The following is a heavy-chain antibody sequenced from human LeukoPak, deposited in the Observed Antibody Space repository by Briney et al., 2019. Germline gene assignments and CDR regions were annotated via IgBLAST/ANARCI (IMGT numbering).Heavy chain of an antibody. J-gene: IGHJ4*02. CDR3: AKEYSGYDFDY. D-gene: IGHD5-12*01. Sequence: PGGSLRLSCAASGFTLRSYYMSWVRQAPGKGLEWVASISGSGVNSYYADSVRGRFTISRDNSQNTLYLQMDSLRAEDTALYYCAKEYSGYDFDYWGQGTLVTVSS. CDR1: GFTLRSYY. V-gene: IGHV3-23*01. CDR2: ISGSGVNS.